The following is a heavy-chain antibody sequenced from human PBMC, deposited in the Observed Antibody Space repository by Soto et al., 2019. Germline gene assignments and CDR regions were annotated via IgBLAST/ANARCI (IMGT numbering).Heavy chain of an antibody. CDR2: ISYDGSNK. CDR3: ARGKETAMVQSDTLHFDY. V-gene: IGHV3-30-3*01. CDR1: GFTFSSYA. J-gene: IGHJ4*02. Sequence: QVQLVESGGGVVQPGRSLRLSCAASGFTFSSYAMHWVRQAPGKGLEWVAVISYDGSNKYYADSVKGRFTISRDNSKNTLYLQMNSLRAEDTAVYYCARGKETAMVQSDTLHFDYWGQGTLVTVSS. D-gene: IGHD5-18*01.